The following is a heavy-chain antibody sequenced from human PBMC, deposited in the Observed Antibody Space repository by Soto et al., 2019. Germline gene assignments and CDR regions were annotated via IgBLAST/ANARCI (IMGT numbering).Heavy chain of an antibody. J-gene: IGHJ4*02. V-gene: IGHV4-34*01. D-gene: IGHD6-19*01. CDR3: ARSVAVPGAHIDY. Sequence: SETLSLTCAVYGGSFSGYYWSWIRQPPGKGLEWIGEINHSGSTNYNPSLKSRVTISVDTSNNQFSLKLSSVTAADTAVYYCARSVAVPGAHIDYWGQGTQVTVS. CDR2: INHSGST. CDR1: GGSFSGYY.